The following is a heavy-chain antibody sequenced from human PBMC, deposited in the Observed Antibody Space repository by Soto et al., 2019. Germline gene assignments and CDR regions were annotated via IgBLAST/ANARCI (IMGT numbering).Heavy chain of an antibody. J-gene: IGHJ5*02. Sequence: ASVKVSCKASGYTFTSYGISWVRQAPGQGLEWMGWINAGNGNTKYPQKFQGRVTITRDTSASTAYMELSSLRSEDTAVYYCARGNGDYLNWFDPWGQGTLVTVSS. CDR3: ARGNGDYLNWFDP. D-gene: IGHD4-17*01. V-gene: IGHV1-18*01. CDR1: GYTFTSYG. CDR2: INAGNGNT.